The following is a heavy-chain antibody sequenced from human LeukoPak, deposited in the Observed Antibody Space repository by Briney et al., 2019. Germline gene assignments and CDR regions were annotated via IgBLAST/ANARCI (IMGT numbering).Heavy chain of an antibody. CDR1: GGSFSGYY. V-gene: IGHV4-34*01. CDR2: INHSGST. Sequence: SETLSLTCAVYGGSFSGYYCSWIRQPPGKGLEWIGEINHSGSTNYNPSLKSRVTISVDTSKNQFSLKLSSVTAADTAVYYCARRLITMIVVVIAVPYFDYWGQGTLVTVSS. D-gene: IGHD3-22*01. CDR3: ARRLITMIVVVIAVPYFDY. J-gene: IGHJ4*02.